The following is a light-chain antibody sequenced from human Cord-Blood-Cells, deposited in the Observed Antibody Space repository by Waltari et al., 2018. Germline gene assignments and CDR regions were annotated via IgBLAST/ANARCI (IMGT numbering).Light chain of an antibody. CDR2: AAS. J-gene: IGKJ3*01. V-gene: IGKV1-39*01. CDR1: QSISSY. CDR3: QQSYSTPPFT. Sequence: QMTQSPSSLSASVGDRVTITCRASQSISSYLNWYQQKPGKAPKLLIYAASSLQSGVPSRFSGSGSGTDFTLTISSLQPEDFATYYCQQSYSTPPFTFGPGTKVDIK.